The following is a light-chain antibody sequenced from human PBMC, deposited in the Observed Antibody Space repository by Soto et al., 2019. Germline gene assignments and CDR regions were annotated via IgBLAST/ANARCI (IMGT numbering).Light chain of an antibody. CDR1: SSDVGGYNS. Sequence: QSVLTQPASVSGSPGQSITVSCTGTSSDVGGYNSVSWYQQHPGKPPKLIIYEVSNRPSGVSDRFSGSKSGNTASLTISGLQAEDEADYYRSSYTSTSSYVFATGNKVTV. CDR3: SSYTSTSSYV. J-gene: IGLJ1*01. CDR2: EVS. V-gene: IGLV2-14*03.